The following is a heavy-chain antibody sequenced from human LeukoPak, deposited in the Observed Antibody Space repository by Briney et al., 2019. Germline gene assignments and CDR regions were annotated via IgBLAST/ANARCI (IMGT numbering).Heavy chain of an antibody. J-gene: IGHJ4*02. CDR1: GYTLSEVS. D-gene: IGHD5-12*01. Sequence: ASVTVSCKISGYTLSEVSMHWVRHSPGKGLEWMGRFNPEEGETIYARKFQGRLTLTEDTSTDTAYMEVSGLRSEDTAVYYCATEIVGYGDVHYFDHWGQGTLVTVSS. V-gene: IGHV1-24*01. CDR2: FNPEEGET. CDR3: ATEIVGYGDVHYFDH.